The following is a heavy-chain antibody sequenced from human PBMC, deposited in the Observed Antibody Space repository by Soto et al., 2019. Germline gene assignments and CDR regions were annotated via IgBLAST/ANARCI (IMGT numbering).Heavy chain of an antibody. CDR2: VYYSGGT. CDR3: ARHDSRSGYSPGY. V-gene: IGHV4-39*01. Sequence: QLQLQESGPGLVRPSETLSLTCTVSGGSISSSYYYWGWIRQPPGKGLEWIGYVYYSGGTYYNPARTSRVTIPVDTSKNQFSLRLSSVTAADSAVYSCARHDSRSGYSPGYWGQGTLVTVSS. D-gene: IGHD3-3*01. CDR1: GGSISSSYYY. J-gene: IGHJ4*02.